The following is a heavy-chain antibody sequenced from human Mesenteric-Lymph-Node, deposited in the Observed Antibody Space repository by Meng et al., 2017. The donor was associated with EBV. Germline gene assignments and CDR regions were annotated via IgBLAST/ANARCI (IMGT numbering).Heavy chain of an antibody. D-gene: IGHD2-15*01. J-gene: IGHJ5*02. CDR3: ARGIADSWFDP. CDR1: GGSTSTAGYS. V-gene: IGHV4-30-2*05. CDR2: ITYTGTT. Sequence: QLQVQVSRTGLGKPSPTLALTVASSGGSTSTAGYSWTWLRQPPGKGLVWIAYITYTGTTDSNPSLKSPVTISVDTSKNQFSLKLNSVTAADTAVYYWARGIADSWFDPWGQGALVTVSS.